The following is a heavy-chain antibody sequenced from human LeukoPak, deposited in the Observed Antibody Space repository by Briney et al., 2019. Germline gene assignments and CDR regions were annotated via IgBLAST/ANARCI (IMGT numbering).Heavy chain of an antibody. J-gene: IGHJ3*01. V-gene: IGHV3-9*01. CDR3: VKLHCSSTACFAGPFDV. CDR2: ISWNSVNI. Sequence: GGSLRLSCAASGFTFDDYDLPWVRQVPGKGLEWVSGISWNSVNIAYADSVRGRFTISRDNDKNSLYLQMNSLKVADTALYYCVKLHCSSTACFAGPFDVWGQGTMVTVSS. CDR1: GFTFDDYD. D-gene: IGHD2-2*01.